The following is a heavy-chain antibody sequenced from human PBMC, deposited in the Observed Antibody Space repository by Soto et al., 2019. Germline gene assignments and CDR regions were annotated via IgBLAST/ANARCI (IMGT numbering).Heavy chain of an antibody. CDR3: AREIMVRGVISKTDAFDI. CDR2: IIPILGIA. CDR1: GGTFSSYT. Sequence: SVKVSCNASGGTFSSYTISWVRQAPGQGLEWMGRIIPILGIANYAQKFQGRVTITADKSTSTAYMELSSLRSEDTAVYYCAREIMVRGVISKTDAFDIWGQGTMVTVSS. V-gene: IGHV1-69*04. D-gene: IGHD3-10*01. J-gene: IGHJ3*02.